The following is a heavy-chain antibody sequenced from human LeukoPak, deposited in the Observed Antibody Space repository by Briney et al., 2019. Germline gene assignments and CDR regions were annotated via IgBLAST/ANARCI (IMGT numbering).Heavy chain of an antibody. V-gene: IGHV3-23*01. Sequence: GGSLRLSCAASGFTFSSYVMSWVRQAPGKGLEWVSTITGTGDATYYADSVKGRFTISRDNSKNTLYLQMDSLRAEDAAVYHCATDEAHCSGGSCYSFTYWGQGTLVTVSS. CDR1: GFTFSSYV. CDR3: ATDEAHCSGGSCYSFTY. CDR2: ITGTGDAT. D-gene: IGHD2-15*01. J-gene: IGHJ4*02.